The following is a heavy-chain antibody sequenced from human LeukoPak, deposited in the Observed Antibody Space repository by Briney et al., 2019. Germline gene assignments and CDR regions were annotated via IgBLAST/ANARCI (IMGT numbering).Heavy chain of an antibody. V-gene: IGHV4-34*01. D-gene: IGHD2-2*03. CDR3: ARFTLDSSN. J-gene: IGHJ4*02. CDR2: VNHSGST. CDR1: GFTVSSNY. Sequence: GSLRLSCAASGFTVSSNYMTWVRQPPGKGLEWIGEVNHSGSTNYNPSLKSRVTISVDTSKNQFSLKLSSVTAADTAVYYCARFTLDSSNWGQGTLVTVSS.